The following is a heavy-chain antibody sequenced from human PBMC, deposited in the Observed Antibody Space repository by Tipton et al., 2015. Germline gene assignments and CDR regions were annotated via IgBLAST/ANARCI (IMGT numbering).Heavy chain of an antibody. V-gene: IGHV3-33*01. CDR1: GFTFSSFG. CDR2: IFYDGTNK. J-gene: IGHJ4*02. D-gene: IGHD3-10*01. CDR3: ARGPIRGPFAY. Sequence: SLRLSCAASGFTFSSFGMHWVRQAPGKGLEWVALIFYDGTNKYYADSVKGRFTISRDNSKNTLYLQMNSLRAEDTAVYYCARGPIRGPFAYWGQGTLVTVSS.